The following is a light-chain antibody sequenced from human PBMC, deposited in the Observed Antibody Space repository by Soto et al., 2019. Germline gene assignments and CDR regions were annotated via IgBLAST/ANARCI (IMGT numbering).Light chain of an antibody. CDR1: QDIANS. J-gene: IGKJ5*01. Sequence: DIQMTQSPSSLSASVGDRVTITCQATQDIANSLNWYQQKPGTAPKLLIYEASSLETGVPSRFSGSGSGTDFTLTISNLQPEDVATYYCQQYHNLPITFGQGARLEMK. CDR2: EAS. V-gene: IGKV1-33*01. CDR3: QQYHNLPIT.